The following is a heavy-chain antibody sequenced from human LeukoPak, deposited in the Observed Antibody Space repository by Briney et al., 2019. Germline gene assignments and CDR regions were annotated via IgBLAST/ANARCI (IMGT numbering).Heavy chain of an antibody. J-gene: IGHJ3*02. CDR1: GYTFTGYY. CDR3: ARENVEMATIMAFDI. V-gene: IGHV1-2*02. D-gene: IGHD5-24*01. Sequence: WASVKVSCKASGYTFTGYYMHWVRQAPGQGLEWMGWINPNSGGTNYAQKFQGRVTMTRDTSISTAYMELSRLRSDDTAVYYCARENVEMATIMAFDIWGQGTMVTVSS. CDR2: INPNSGGT.